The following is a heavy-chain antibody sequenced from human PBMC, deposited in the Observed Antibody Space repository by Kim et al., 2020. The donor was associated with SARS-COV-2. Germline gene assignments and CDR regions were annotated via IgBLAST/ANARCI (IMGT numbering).Heavy chain of an antibody. CDR1: GGSFSAYY. Sequence: SETLSLTCAVYGGSFSAYYWTWIRQPPGKGLEWIGEINHSGSTNYNPSLKNRVTISLDTSKNQLSLKLTSVTAADTAVYYCARSVGGMDVWGQGTTVTVSS. D-gene: IGHD1-26*01. V-gene: IGHV4-34*01. CDR2: INHSGST. J-gene: IGHJ6*02. CDR3: ARSVGGMDV.